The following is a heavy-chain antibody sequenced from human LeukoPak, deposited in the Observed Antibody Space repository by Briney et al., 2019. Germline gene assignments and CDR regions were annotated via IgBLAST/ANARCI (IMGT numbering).Heavy chain of an antibody. J-gene: IGHJ4*02. V-gene: IGHV3-23*01. D-gene: IGHD3-10*01. Sequence: PGGSLRLSCAASGFTFSSYAMSWVRQAPGKGLEWVSAISGSGGSTYYADSVKGRFTISRDNSKNTLYLQMNSLRAEDTAIYYCAKEGKTRTWNYSQAKPVYWGQGTLVTVSS. CDR2: ISGSGGST. CDR1: GFTFSSYA. CDR3: AKEGKTRTWNYSQAKPVY.